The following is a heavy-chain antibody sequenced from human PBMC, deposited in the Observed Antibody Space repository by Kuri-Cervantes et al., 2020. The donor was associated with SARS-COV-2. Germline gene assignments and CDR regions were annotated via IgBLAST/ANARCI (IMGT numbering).Heavy chain of an antibody. CDR1: GFTFSSYW. CDR2: IKQDGSEK. D-gene: IGHD3-3*01. J-gene: IGHJ6*03. Sequence: GESLKISCAASGFTFSSYWMSWVRQAPGKGLEWVANIKQDGSEKYYVDSVKGRFTISRDNAKNSLYLQMNSLRAEDTAVYYCAGSYFWSANGSCCYYYYYYMDVWGKGTTVTVSS. V-gene: IGHV3-7*01. CDR3: AGSYFWSANGSCCYYYYYYMDV.